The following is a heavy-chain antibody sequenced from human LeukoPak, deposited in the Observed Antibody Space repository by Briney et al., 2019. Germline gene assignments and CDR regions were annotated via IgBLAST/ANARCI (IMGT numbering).Heavy chain of an antibody. D-gene: IGHD2-8*02. CDR2: ISYSGNT. CDR3: ARIDTGGADC. Sequence: PSQTLSLTCTVSGGSVNSGGSYWTWIRQHPGKGLEWIGYISYSGNTYYSPSLKSRITVSVDTSKNQFSLKLSSVTAADTAVYYCARIDTGGADCWGQGTMVTVSS. J-gene: IGHJ4*02. CDR1: GGSVNSGGSY. V-gene: IGHV4-31*02.